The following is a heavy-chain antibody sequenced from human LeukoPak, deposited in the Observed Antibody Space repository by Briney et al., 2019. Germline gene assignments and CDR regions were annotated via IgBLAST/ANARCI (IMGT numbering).Heavy chain of an antibody. D-gene: IGHD3-3*01. CDR1: GGSFSGYY. Sequence: PSETLSLTCAVYGGSFSGYYWSWIRQPPGKGLEWIGEINHSGSTNYNPSLRSRVTISVDTSKNQFSLKLSSVTAADTAVYYCARGVPGPIRAITISYGMDVWGQGTTVTVSS. V-gene: IGHV4-34*01. J-gene: IGHJ6*02. CDR2: INHSGST. CDR3: ARGVPGPIRAITISYGMDV.